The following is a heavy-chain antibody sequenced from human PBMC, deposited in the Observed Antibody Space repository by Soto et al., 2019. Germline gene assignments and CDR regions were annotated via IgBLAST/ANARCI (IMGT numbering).Heavy chain of an antibody. J-gene: IGHJ3*02. D-gene: IGHD2-21*02. CDR1: GYTFTSYY. CDR3: ASPLAYCGGDCYPDACDI. CDR2: INPSGGST. Sequence: ASVKVSCKASGYTFTSYYMHWVRQAPGQGLEWMGIINPSGGSTSYAQKFQGRVTMTRDTSTSTVYMELSSLRSEDTAVYYCASPLAYCGGDCYPDACDIWGQGTMVTVSS. V-gene: IGHV1-46*01.